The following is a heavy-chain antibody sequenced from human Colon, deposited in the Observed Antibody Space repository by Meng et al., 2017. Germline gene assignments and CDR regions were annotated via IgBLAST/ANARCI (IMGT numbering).Heavy chain of an antibody. CDR3: ARDLYGSGRFDY. Sequence: QGPLVQSETKGKKPGASVKRSCKSSGFTFTTYAIQGVRQAPGQRPQWLGWISVGNGNKKYSQHFQDRVIITRDTSASTAHMELSSLKSEDTAVYYCARDLYGSGRFDYWGQGTLVTVSS. V-gene: IGHV1-3*01. D-gene: IGHD3-10*01. J-gene: IGHJ4*02. CDR1: GFTFTTYA. CDR2: ISVGNGNK.